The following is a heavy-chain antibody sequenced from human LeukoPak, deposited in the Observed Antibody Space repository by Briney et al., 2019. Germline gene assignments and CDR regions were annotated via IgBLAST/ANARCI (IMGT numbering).Heavy chain of an antibody. Sequence: SETLSLTCTVSGGSISSYYWSWIRQPPGKGLEWIGYIYYSGSTNYNPSLKSRVTISVDTSKNQFSLKLSSVTPADTAVYYCARGGIQQQLAYYYYGMDVWGQGTTVTVSS. V-gene: IGHV4-59*01. CDR3: ARGGIQQQLAYYYYGMDV. CDR1: GGSISSYY. J-gene: IGHJ6*02. D-gene: IGHD6-13*01. CDR2: IYYSGST.